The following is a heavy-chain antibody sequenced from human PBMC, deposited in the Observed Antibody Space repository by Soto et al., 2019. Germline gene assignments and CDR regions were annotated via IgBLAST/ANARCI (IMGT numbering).Heavy chain of an antibody. V-gene: IGHV1-69*01. Sequence: QVQLVQSGAEVKKPGSSVKVSCKASGGTFSSYAISWVRQAPGQGLEWMGGIIPIFGTANYAQKFQGRVTITADESTSTAFMELSSLRSKDTAVYYCASRGGELLNIGYDYWGQGTLVTVSS. CDR2: IIPIFGTA. CDR3: ASRGGELLNIGYDY. D-gene: IGHD1-26*01. CDR1: GGTFSSYA. J-gene: IGHJ4*02.